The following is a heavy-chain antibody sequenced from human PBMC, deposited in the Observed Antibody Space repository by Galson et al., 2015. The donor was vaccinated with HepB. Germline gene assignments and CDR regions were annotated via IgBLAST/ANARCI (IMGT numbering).Heavy chain of an antibody. CDR2: ISGSGGST. CDR3: ASRIVVVPAATRAEYFQL. Sequence: SLRLSCAASGFTFSSYAMSWVRQAPGKGLEWVSAISGSGGSTYYADSVKGRFTISRDNSKNTLYLQMNSLRAEDTAVYYCASRIVVVPAATRAEYFQLWGQGTLVTVSS. D-gene: IGHD2-2*01. CDR1: GFTFSSYA. J-gene: IGHJ1*01. V-gene: IGHV3-23*01.